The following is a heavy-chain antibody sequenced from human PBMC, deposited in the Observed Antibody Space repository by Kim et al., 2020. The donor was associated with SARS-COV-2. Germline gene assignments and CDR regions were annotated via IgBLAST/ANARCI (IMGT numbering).Heavy chain of an antibody. V-gene: IGHV3-74*01. D-gene: IGHD3-10*01. J-gene: IGHJ6*02. CDR2: INSDGSST. CDR1: GFTFSSYW. Sequence: GGSLRLSCAASGFTFSSYWMHWVRQAPGKGLVWVSRINSDGSSTSYADSVKGRFTISRDNAKNTLYLQMNSLRAEDTAVYYCARGGPWSWFGELSYYYYYGMDVWGQGTTVTVSS. CDR3: ARGGPWSWFGELSYYYYYGMDV.